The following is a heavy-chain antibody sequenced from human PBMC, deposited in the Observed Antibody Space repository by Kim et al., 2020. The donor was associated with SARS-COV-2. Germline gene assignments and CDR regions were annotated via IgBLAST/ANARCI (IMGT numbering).Heavy chain of an antibody. V-gene: IGHV4-59*01. Sequence: SETLSLTCTVSGGSISSYYWSWIRQPPGKGLEWIGYIYYSGSTNYNPSLKSRVTISVDTSKNQFSLKLSSVTAADTAVYYCARNIPGIAAAGTGYWYFDLWGRGTLVTVSS. CDR3: ARNIPGIAAAGTGYWYFDL. J-gene: IGHJ2*01. CDR2: IYYSGST. D-gene: IGHD6-13*01. CDR1: GGSISSYY.